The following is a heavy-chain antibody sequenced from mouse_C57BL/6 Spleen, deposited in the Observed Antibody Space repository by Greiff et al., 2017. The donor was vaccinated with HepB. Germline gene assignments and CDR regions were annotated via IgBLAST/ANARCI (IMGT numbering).Heavy chain of an antibody. Sequence: VQLQEPGAELVKPGASVKVSCKASGYTFTSYWMHWVKQRPGQGLEWIGRIHPSDSDTNYNQKFKGKATLTVDKSSSTAYMQLSSLKSEDSAVYYFAIYYGKSYYAMDYWGQGTSVTVSS. CDR1: GYTFTSYW. J-gene: IGHJ4*01. CDR2: IHPSDSDT. CDR3: AIYYGKSYYAMDY. V-gene: IGHV1-74*01. D-gene: IGHD1-1*01.